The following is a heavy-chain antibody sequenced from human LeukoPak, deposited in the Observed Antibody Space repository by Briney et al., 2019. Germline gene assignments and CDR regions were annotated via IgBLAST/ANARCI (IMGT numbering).Heavy chain of an antibody. CDR1: GGTFSSYA. V-gene: IGHV1-69*13. CDR3: ARDLYSSGWPQDFDI. J-gene: IGHJ3*02. D-gene: IGHD6-19*01. CDR2: IIPIFGTA. Sequence: ASVQVSCKASGGTFSSYAISWVRQAPGQGLEWMGGIIPIFGTANYAQKFQGRVTITADESTSTVYMELSSLRSEDTAVYYCARDLYSSGWPQDFDIWGQGTMVTVSS.